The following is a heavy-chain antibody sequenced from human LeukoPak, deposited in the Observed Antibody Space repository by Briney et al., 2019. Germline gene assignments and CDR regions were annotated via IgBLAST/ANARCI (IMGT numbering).Heavy chain of an antibody. V-gene: IGHV1-18*01. J-gene: IGHJ4*02. CDR2: ISVNNVNT. Sequence: ASVKVSCKASGYTFTSYGTTWVRQAPGQGLEWMGWISVNNVNTNYAQKFQGRVTMTTDTSTSTAYMELSRLRSDDTAVYYCARDYSSSCLYWGQGTLVTVSS. D-gene: IGHD6-13*01. CDR3: ARDYSSSCLY. CDR1: GYTFTSYG.